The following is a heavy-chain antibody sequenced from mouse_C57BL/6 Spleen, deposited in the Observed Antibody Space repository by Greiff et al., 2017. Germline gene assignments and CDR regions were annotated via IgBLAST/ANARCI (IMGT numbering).Heavy chain of an antibody. Sequence: QVQLKESGAELARPGASVKLSCKASGYTFTSYGISWVKQRTGQGLEWIGEIYPRSGNTYYNEKFKGKATLTADKSSSTAYMELRSLTSEDSAVYFCASWESAMDYWGQGTSVTVSS. V-gene: IGHV1-81*01. J-gene: IGHJ4*01. CDR2: IYPRSGNT. CDR1: GYTFTSYG. CDR3: ASWESAMDY. D-gene: IGHD4-1*01.